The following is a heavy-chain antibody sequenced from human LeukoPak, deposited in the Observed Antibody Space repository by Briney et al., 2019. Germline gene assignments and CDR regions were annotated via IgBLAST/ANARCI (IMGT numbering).Heavy chain of an antibody. J-gene: IGHJ2*01. Sequence: SQTLSLTCTVSGGSISSGDYYWSWIRQPPGKGLEWIGYIYYSGSTYYNPSLKSRVTISVDTSKNQFSLKLSSVTAADTAVYYCARGIVLVPAAKEYFDLWGRGTLVTVSS. CDR2: IYYSGST. CDR1: GGSISSGDYY. D-gene: IGHD2-2*01. V-gene: IGHV4-30-4*08. CDR3: ARGIVLVPAAKEYFDL.